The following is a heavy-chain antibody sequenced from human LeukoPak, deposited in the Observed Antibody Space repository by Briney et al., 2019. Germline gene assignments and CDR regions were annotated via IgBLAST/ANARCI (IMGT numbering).Heavy chain of an antibody. CDR2: IYSGGST. Sequence: GVSLRLSCAASGFTVSSNYMSWVPQAPGKGLEWVSVIYSGGSTYYADSVKGRFTISRDNSKNTLYLQMNSLRAEDTAVYYCASTFYGDSPPYWGQGTLVTVSS. D-gene: IGHD4-17*01. V-gene: IGHV3-66*01. CDR3: ASTFYGDSPPY. CDR1: GFTVSSNY. J-gene: IGHJ4*02.